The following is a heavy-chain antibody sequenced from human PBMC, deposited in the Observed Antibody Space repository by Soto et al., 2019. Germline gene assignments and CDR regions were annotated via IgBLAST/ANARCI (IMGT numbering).Heavy chain of an antibody. J-gene: IGHJ3*02. Sequence: GGSLRLSCAASGFTFSIYAMHWVRHAPGKGLEWVAIISYEGNNKYYANSVKGRFTISRDNSRNTLYLQLNSLRAEDTSVYYCARDRDYYDSSGYDAFDIWGQGTMVTVSS. CDR3: ARDRDYYDSSGYDAFDI. V-gene: IGHV3-30*03. D-gene: IGHD3-22*01. CDR2: ISYEGNNK. CDR1: GFTFSIYA.